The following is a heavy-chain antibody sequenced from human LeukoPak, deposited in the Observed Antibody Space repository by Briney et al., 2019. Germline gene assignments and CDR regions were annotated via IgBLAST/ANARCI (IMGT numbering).Heavy chain of an antibody. CDR3: ARDGTAAGLYFNL. D-gene: IGHD6-13*01. J-gene: IGHJ4*01. CDR2: IRQDGSEK. V-gene: IGHV3-7*01. CDR1: GFTFTDYW. Sequence: GGSLRLSCEVSGFTFTDYWMNWVRQAPGKGPEWVASIRQDGSEKTYVDSVKGRFAISRDNTKNSLSLQLNGLRAEDTAVYYCARDGTAAGLYFNLWGQGTLVTVSS.